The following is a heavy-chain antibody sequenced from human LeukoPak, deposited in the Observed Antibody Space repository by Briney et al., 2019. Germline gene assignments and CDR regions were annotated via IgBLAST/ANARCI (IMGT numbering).Heavy chain of an antibody. CDR3: ARPRDFWSGYYLY. V-gene: IGHV1-69*13. D-gene: IGHD3-3*01. CDR1: GGTFSSYA. Sequence: AASVKVSCKASGGTFSSYAISWVRQAPGQGLEWMGGIIPIFGTANYAQKFQGRVTITADESTSTAYMELSSLRSEDTAVYYCARPRDFWSGYYLYWGQGTLVTVSS. J-gene: IGHJ4*02. CDR2: IIPIFGTA.